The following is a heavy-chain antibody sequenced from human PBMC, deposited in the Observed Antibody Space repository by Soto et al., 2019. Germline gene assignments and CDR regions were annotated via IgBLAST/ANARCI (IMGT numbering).Heavy chain of an antibody. D-gene: IGHD3-22*01. CDR1: GGTFSSYG. V-gene: IGHV1-69*01. J-gene: IGHJ3*01. CDR3: ARGLYYCDSSGYSDAFYV. Sequence: QVQLVQSGAEVKKPGSSVIVSCKASGGTFSSYGLSWVRQAPGQGLEWMGRIIPVFGIANYAQKFQGKVIITAGESTSTGYMELSSLRSEDTAVYYCARGLYYCDSSGYSDAFYVWGQGTLVTVSS. CDR2: IIPVFGIA.